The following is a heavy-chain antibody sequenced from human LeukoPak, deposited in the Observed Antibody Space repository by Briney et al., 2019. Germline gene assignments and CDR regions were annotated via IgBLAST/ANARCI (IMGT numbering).Heavy chain of an antibody. CDR1: GAAISGGTYY. J-gene: IGHJ4*02. CDR2: IYYTGST. CDR3: ARRGGSGRAFDY. D-gene: IGHD1-26*01. Sequence: SETLSLTCSVAGAAISGGTYYWGWIRQPPGKGLEWIGSIYYTGSTYDNPSLKSRVTISVDTSKNQFSLKLSSVTAADTAVYYCARRGGSGRAFDYWGQGTLVTVSS. V-gene: IGHV4-39*01.